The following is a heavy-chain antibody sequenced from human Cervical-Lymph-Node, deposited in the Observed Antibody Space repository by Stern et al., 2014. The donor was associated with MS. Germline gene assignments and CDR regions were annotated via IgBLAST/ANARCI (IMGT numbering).Heavy chain of an antibody. CDR2: ISPSNGNA. CDR3: ARGVVAAFDY. V-gene: IGHV1-18*01. CDR1: GYTFGSYG. J-gene: IGHJ4*02. Sequence: QMQLVQSGAEVKNPGASVKVSCKASGYTFGSYGISWVRQAPGQGLEWMGWISPSNGNANYAQKFQGRVIMTTETSTNTAYLELRSLISDDTAVYYCARGVVAAFDYWGQGTLVTVSS. D-gene: IGHD2-15*01.